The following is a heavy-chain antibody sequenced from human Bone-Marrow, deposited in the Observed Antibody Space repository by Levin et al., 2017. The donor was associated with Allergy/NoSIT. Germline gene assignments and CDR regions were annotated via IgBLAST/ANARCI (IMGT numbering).Heavy chain of an antibody. V-gene: IGHV4-34*01. Sequence: SETLSLTCAVYGGSFSGYYWSWIRQPPGKGLEWIGEINHSGSTNYNPSLKSRVTISVDTSKNQFSLKLSSVTAADTAVYYCARQRNYYGSGSYYPHTIFDYWGQGTLVTVSS. CDR1: GGSFSGYY. J-gene: IGHJ4*02. CDR3: ARQRNYYGSGSYYPHTIFDY. CDR2: INHSGST. D-gene: IGHD3-10*01.